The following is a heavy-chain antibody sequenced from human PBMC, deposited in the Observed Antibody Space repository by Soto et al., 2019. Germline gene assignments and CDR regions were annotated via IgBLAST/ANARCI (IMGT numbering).Heavy chain of an antibody. J-gene: IGHJ6*03. CDR3: ARGRRDDYGDSDYYYYMDV. D-gene: IGHD4-17*01. CDR2: IYYSGST. Sequence: PSETLSDTCTVSGVSISSYYWSWIRQPPGKGLEWIGYIYYSGSTNYNPSLKSRVTISVDTSKNQFSLKLSSVTAADTAVYYCARGRRDDYGDSDYYYYMDVWGKGTTVTVSS. CDR1: GVSISSYY. V-gene: IGHV4-59*01.